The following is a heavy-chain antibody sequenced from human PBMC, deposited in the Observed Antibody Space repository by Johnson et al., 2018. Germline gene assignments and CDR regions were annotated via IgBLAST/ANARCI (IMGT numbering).Heavy chain of an antibody. CDR1: GFTFRSFG. CDR3: ARFNSGWNSFDI. CDR2: ISYDGIGK. D-gene: IGHD6-19*01. J-gene: IGHJ3*02. Sequence: QVQLVESGGGVVQPGRSLRLSCAASGFTFRSFGMHWVRQAPGKGLEWVAIISYDGIGKYYADSVQGRFTVSRANSKNTLYLHLNSLTTEDTAVYYCARFNSGWNSFDIWGQGTMVTVS. V-gene: IGHV3-30*03.